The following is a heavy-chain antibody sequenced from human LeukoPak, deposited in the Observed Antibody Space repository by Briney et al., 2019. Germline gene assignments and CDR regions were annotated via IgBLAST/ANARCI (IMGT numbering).Heavy chain of an antibody. V-gene: IGHV1-2*02. CDR3: AREGRYCSSTSCYPSFDY. Sequence: ASVKVSCKASGYTFTGYYMHWVRQAPGQGLEWMGWINPNSGGTNYEQKFQGRVTMTRDTSISTAYMELSRLRSEDTAVYYCAREGRYCSSTSCYPSFDYWGQGTLVTVSS. CDR2: INPNSGGT. J-gene: IGHJ4*02. CDR1: GYTFTGYY. D-gene: IGHD2-2*01.